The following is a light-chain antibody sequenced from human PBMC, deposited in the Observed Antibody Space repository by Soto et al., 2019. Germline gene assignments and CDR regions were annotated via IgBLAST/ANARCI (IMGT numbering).Light chain of an antibody. J-gene: IGLJ1*01. CDR1: SSNIGAGYE. V-gene: IGLV1-40*01. Sequence: QSVLTQPPSVSEAPGQRVTISCTGSSSNIGAGYEAHWYQQVPGTAPKLLIYENNNRPSGVPDRFSGSKSRTSASLAITGLQAEDEAEYYCQSYDSSLSGYVFGTGTQLTVL. CDR3: QSYDSSLSGYV. CDR2: ENN.